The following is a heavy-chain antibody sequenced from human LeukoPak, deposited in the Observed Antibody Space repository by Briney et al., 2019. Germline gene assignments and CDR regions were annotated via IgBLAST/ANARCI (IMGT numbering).Heavy chain of an antibody. Sequence: PGGSLRLSCAAPGFSFSTYWMSWVRQTPEKGLEFVANIDQGGSVRNYMDSLKGRCTISRDNAKKSLYLEINSLRADDTAVYYCARDPESSSFDLWGRGALVTVSS. CDR1: GFSFSTYW. J-gene: IGHJ4*02. CDR3: ARDPESSSFDL. CDR2: IDQGGSVR. V-gene: IGHV3-7*01. D-gene: IGHD6-13*01.